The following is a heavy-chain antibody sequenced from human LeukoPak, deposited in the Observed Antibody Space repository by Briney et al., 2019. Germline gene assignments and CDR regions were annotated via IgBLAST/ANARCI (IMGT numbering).Heavy chain of an antibody. V-gene: IGHV1-2*02. D-gene: IGHD6-19*01. Sequence: ASVKVSCKASGYTFTGYYMHWVRRAPGQGLEWMGWINPNSGGTNYAQKFQGRVTMTRDTSISTAYMELSRLRSDDTAVYYCARVSSAVAGSIDYWGQGTLVTVSS. CDR2: INPNSGGT. CDR1: GYTFTGYY. J-gene: IGHJ4*02. CDR3: ARVSSAVAGSIDY.